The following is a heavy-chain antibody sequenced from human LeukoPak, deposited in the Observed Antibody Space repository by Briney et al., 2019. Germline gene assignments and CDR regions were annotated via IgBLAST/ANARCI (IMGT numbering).Heavy chain of an antibody. D-gene: IGHD3-10*01. V-gene: IGHV3-7*03. Sequence: GGSLRLSCAASGFTFSSYWMSWVRQAPGKGLEWVANIKQDGSEKHYVDSVKGRFTISRDNAKNSLYLQMNSLRAEDTAVYYCARNRLPYYYGSGSPYEAFDPWGQGTLVTVSS. CDR2: IKQDGSEK. CDR1: GFTFSSYW. CDR3: ARNRLPYYYGSGSPYEAFDP. J-gene: IGHJ5*02.